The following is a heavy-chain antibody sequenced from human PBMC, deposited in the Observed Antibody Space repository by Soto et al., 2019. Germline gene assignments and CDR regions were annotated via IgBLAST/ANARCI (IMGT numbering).Heavy chain of an antibody. D-gene: IGHD4-17*01. J-gene: IGHJ5*02. CDR2: IYYRGSN. Sequence: ASETLSLTCTVSGGSVSSGSYYWSWIRQPPGKGMEWIGYIYYRGSNNYKQSLKNRVNKSVDTSKNQFSLKLSSVTAADTAVYYCAREVMTTVTLNWFDPWGQGTLVTVSS. V-gene: IGHV4-61*01. CDR1: GGSVSSGSYY. CDR3: AREVMTTVTLNWFDP.